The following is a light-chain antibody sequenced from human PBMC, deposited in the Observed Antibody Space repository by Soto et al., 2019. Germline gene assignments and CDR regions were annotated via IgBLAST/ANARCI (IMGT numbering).Light chain of an antibody. CDR2: VAS. J-gene: IGKJ4*01. V-gene: IGKV3-20*01. Sequence: IVLTQSPGTLSLSPGERATLSCRASQSVSRSYLAWYQQKPGQAPRLLIYVASSRATGIPDRFSGSGSGTDFTLTIRRLEPEDFAVYYCQQYGSSPLTCGGGTKVEIK. CDR3: QQYGSSPLT. CDR1: QSVSRSY.